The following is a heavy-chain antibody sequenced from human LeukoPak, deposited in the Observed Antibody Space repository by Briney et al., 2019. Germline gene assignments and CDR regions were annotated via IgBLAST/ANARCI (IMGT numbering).Heavy chain of an antibody. J-gene: IGHJ4*02. CDR3: ARHVYGDYVH. V-gene: IGHV4-34*01. CDR2: INHSGST. Sequence: SETLSLTCAVYGGSFSGYYWSWIRQPPGKGLEWIGEINHSGSTNYNPSLKSRVTISVDTSKNQFSLKLSSVTAADTAVYYCARHVYGDYVHWGQGTLVTVSS. D-gene: IGHD4-17*01. CDR1: GGSFSGYY.